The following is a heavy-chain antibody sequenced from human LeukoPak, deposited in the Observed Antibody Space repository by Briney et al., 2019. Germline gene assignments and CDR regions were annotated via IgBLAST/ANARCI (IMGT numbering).Heavy chain of an antibody. CDR3: AKSSHRYYHNSGSYGPHDF. J-gene: IGHJ4*02. V-gene: IGHV3-23*01. CDR2: ISGSGGST. Sequence: PGGSLRLSXAASGFTFSSYAMSWVRQAPGKGLEWVSAISGSGGSTYYADSVKGRFTISRDNSKNTLYLQMNSLRAEDTAVYYCAKSSHRYYHNSGSYGPHDFWGQGTLVTVSS. CDR1: GFTFSSYA. D-gene: IGHD3-10*01.